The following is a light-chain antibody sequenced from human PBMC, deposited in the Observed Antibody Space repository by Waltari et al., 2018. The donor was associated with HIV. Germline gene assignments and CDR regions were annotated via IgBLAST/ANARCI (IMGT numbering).Light chain of an antibody. Sequence: SYVLTQPPSVSVAPRQTARITCGGNNIGSKSVHWYQKKPGQAPVLVVYDDRDRPSGIPGRFAGANAGNTSTLTISRVEAGDEADYYCQGCDSSRDRVFGGGTKLTVL. CDR1: NIGSKS. J-gene: IGLJ2*01. V-gene: IGLV3-21*02. CDR2: DDR. CDR3: QGCDSSRDRV.